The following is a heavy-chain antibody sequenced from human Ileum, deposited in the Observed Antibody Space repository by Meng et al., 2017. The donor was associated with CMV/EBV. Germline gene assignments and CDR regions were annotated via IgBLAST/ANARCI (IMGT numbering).Heavy chain of an antibody. V-gene: IGHV4-59*08. CDR2: IYYSGST. D-gene: IGHD1-14*01. CDR3: ARSSTRKFDP. J-gene: IGHJ5*02. Sequence: GSLRLSCTVSGGSISSYYWSWIRQPPGKGLEWIGYIYYSGSTNYNPSLKSRVTISVDTSNNQFSLQLNSLTPEDTAIYYCARSSTRKFDPWGQGTLVTVSS. CDR1: GGSISSYY.